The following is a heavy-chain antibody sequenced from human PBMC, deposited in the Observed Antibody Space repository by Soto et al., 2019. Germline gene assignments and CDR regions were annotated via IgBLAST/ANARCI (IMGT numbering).Heavy chain of an antibody. CDR2: IHLGGTT. D-gene: IGHD1-20*01. CDR1: GDSITSSAW. V-gene: IGHV4-4*02. J-gene: IGHJ5*02. Sequence: QVQLQESGPGLVKPSGTLSLTCAVSGDSITSSAWWSCVRQPPGKGLEWMGEIHLGGTTNYNPSLKSRVTISVDKFKNQFSLILNSVPAAATAIYYCARGDNWRLDLWGQGTLVTVSS. CDR3: ARGDNWRLDL.